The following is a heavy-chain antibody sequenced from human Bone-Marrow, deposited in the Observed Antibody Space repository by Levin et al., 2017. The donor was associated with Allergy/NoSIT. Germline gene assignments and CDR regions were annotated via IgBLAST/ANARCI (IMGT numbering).Heavy chain of an antibody. CDR1: GFTFSSYA. CDR2: ISGSGGST. Sequence: PGGSLRLSCAASGFTFSSYAMSWVRQAPGKGLEWVSAISGSGGSTYYADSVKGRFTISRDNSKNTLYLQMNSLRAEDTAVYYCAKGCLEVLRFLEWPYPWFDPWGQGTLVTVAS. CDR3: AKGCLEVLRFLEWPYPWFDP. D-gene: IGHD3-3*01. J-gene: IGHJ5*02. V-gene: IGHV3-23*01.